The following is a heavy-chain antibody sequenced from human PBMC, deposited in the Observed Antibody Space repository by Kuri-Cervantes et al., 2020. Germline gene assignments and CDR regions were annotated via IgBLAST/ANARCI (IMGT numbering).Heavy chain of an antibody. V-gene: IGHV3-9*01. Sequence: SLKISCAASGFTFDDYAMHWVRQAPGKGLEWVSGISWNSGSIGYADSVKGRFTISRDNAKNSLYLQMNSLRAEDTALYYCAKASGGATLYWLDPWGQGTLVTVSS. CDR3: AKASGGATLYWLDP. CDR1: GFTFDDYA. CDR2: ISWNSGSI. D-gene: IGHD1-26*01. J-gene: IGHJ5*02.